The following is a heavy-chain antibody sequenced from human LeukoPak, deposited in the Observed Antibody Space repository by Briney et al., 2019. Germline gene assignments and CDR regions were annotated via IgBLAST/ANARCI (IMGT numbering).Heavy chain of an antibody. D-gene: IGHD3-22*01. CDR1: GGSISSGSYY. Sequence: SETLSLTCTVSGGSISSGSYYWSWIRQPAGKGLEWIGRIYTSGSTNYNPSLKSRVTISVDTSKNQFTLKLSSVTAADTAVYYCARDGSVYYDSSGGYYGMDVWGQGTTVTVSS. CDR2: IYTSGST. J-gene: IGHJ6*02. V-gene: IGHV4-61*02. CDR3: ARDGSVYYDSSGGYYGMDV.